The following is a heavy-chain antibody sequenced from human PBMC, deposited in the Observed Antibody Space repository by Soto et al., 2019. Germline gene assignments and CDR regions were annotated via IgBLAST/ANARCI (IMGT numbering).Heavy chain of an antibody. CDR1: GYTFTAYY. CDR3: ARANSIRPYYYNMDV. CDR2: INPNSGGT. Sequence: QVQLVQSGAEVEKPGASVKVSCKASGYTFTAYYIHWVRQARGQVLEWLGWINPNSGGTSYSQKFQAWITLTRDTSIRTAYTELTRLRSADTAVYYCARANSIRPYYYNMDVWGQGTTVTVSS. V-gene: IGHV1-2*04. D-gene: IGHD2-21*01. J-gene: IGHJ6*02.